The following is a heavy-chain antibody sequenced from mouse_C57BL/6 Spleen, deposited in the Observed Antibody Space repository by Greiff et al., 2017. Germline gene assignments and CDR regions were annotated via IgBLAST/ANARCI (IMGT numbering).Heavy chain of an antibody. V-gene: IGHV1-64*01. CDR2: IHPNSGST. Sequence: QVQLQQPGAELVKPGASVKLSCKASGYTFTSYWMHWVKQRPGQGLEWIGMIHPNSGSTNYNEKFKSKATLTVDKSSSTAYMQLSSLTSEDSAVYYCARDYGYAWFAYWGKGTLVTVSA. J-gene: IGHJ3*01. CDR1: GYTFTSYW. CDR3: ARDYGYAWFAY. D-gene: IGHD2-2*01.